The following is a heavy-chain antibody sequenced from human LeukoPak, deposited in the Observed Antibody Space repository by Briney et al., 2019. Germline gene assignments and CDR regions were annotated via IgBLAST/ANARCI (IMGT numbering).Heavy chain of an antibody. Sequence: ASVKVSCKASGYTFTSYGISWVRQAPGQGLEWMGWISAYNGNTNYAQKFQGRVTMTRNTSISAAYMELSSLRSEDTAVYYCARAVRERAPTPLDPVNCSGGSCYSYYFDYWGQGTLVTVSS. CDR1: GYTFTSYG. D-gene: IGHD2-15*01. CDR3: ARAVRERAPTPLDPVNCSGGSCYSYYFDY. V-gene: IGHV1-18*01. J-gene: IGHJ4*02. CDR2: ISAYNGNT.